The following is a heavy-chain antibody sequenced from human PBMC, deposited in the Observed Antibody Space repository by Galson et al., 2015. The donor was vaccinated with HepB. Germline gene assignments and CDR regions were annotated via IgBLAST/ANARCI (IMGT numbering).Heavy chain of an antibody. Sequence: SVKVSCKASGYTFTSYGISWVRQAPGQGLEWMGWISAYNGNTNYAQKFQGRVTMTTDTSTSTAYMELRSLRSDDTAVYYCARDRGSDYYGSGSYYYWGQGTLVTVSS. J-gene: IGHJ4*02. D-gene: IGHD3-10*01. CDR2: ISAYNGNT. CDR3: ARDRGSDYYGSGSYYY. CDR1: GYTFTSYG. V-gene: IGHV1-18*04.